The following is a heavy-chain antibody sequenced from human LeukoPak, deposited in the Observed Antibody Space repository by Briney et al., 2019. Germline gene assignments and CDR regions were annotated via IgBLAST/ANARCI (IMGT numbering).Heavy chain of an antibody. J-gene: IGHJ3*02. D-gene: IGHD2-2*01. Sequence: SGPTLVNPTQTLTLTCTFSGFSLSTSGMRVSWIRQPPGKALEWLARIDWDDDKFYSTSLKTRLTISKDPSKHQVVLTMTNMDPVDTATYYCARSRGYCSSTSCLDAFDIWGQGTMVTVPS. CDR2: IDWDDDK. V-gene: IGHV2-70*04. CDR3: ARSRGYCSSTSCLDAFDI. CDR1: GFSLSTSGMR.